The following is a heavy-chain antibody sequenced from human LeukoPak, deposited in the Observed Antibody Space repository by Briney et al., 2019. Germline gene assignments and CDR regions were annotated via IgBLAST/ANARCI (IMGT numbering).Heavy chain of an antibody. J-gene: IGHJ4*02. Sequence: SETLSLTCAVYGGSFSGYYWSWIRQPPGKGLEWIGEINHSGSTNYNPSLKSRVTISVDTSKNQFSLKLSSVTAADTAVYYCARSRLMTTVTDDYWGQGTLVTVSS. CDR3: ARSRLMTTVTDDY. CDR1: GGSFSGYY. D-gene: IGHD4-17*01. V-gene: IGHV4-34*01. CDR2: INHSGST.